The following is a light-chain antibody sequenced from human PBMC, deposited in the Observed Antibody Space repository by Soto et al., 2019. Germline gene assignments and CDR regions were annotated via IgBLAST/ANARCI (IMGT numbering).Light chain of an antibody. CDR2: DAS. V-gene: IGKV1-5*01. CDR3: QQFNGYSSWT. J-gene: IGKJ1*01. Sequence: DIQMTQSPSTLSASVGDRVTIACRASQSISNLLAWYQQRPGKAPQLLIYDASTLLRGVPSRFSGSGFWTEFTLTISSLQPDDFATYYCQQFNGYSSWTFGQGTKVDIK. CDR1: QSISNL.